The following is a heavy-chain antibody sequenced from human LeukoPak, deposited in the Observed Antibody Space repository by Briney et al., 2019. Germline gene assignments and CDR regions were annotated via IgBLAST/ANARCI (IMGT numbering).Heavy chain of an antibody. CDR1: GYTFTSYG. CDR2: ISGYNGNT. J-gene: IGHJ4*02. D-gene: IGHD6-13*01. Sequence: ASVKVSCKTSGYTFTSYGISWVRQAPGQGFEWMGWISGYNGNTHYAQRLQGRVTMTTDTSTSTAYMELRSLRSDDTAVYYCARDLRLTSYSNNALGYWGQGTLVTVSS. V-gene: IGHV1-18*01. CDR3: ARDLRLTSYSNNALGY.